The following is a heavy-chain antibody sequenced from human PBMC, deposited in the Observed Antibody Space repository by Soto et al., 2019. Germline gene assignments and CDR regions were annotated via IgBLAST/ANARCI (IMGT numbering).Heavy chain of an antibody. CDR2: ISGSGGNI. D-gene: IGHD2-2*01. J-gene: IGHJ4*02. CDR3: AKYYCTISSCYFDC. Sequence: GGSLRLSCAASRFTFNSYAMSWVRQAPGRGLEWVSSISGSGGNIYYADFVKGRFTISRDNSKDTLYLQMNSLRAEDTAVYYCAKYYCTISSCYFDCWGQGTPVTVSS. V-gene: IGHV3-23*01. CDR1: RFTFNSYA.